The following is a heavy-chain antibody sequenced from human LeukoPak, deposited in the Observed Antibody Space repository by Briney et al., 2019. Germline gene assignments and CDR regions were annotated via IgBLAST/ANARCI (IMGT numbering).Heavy chain of an antibody. CDR1: GFIFGSYS. CDR2: ISGSGTGI. CDR3: AREIRGSYYHYFDY. J-gene: IGHJ4*02. D-gene: IGHD1-26*01. V-gene: IGHV3-48*01. Sequence: GGSLRLSCEASGFIFGSYSMNWVRQAPGRGPEWVSYISGSGTGIHYADSVKGRFTISRDNAENSLYLQMDSLRAEDTAVYYCAREIRGSYYHYFDYWGQGTLVTVSS.